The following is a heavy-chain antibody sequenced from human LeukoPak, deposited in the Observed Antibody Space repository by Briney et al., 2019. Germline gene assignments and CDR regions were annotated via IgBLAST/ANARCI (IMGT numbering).Heavy chain of an antibody. V-gene: IGHV3-23*01. D-gene: IGHD3-9*01. CDR2: ISGSGDSI. Sequence: PGGSLRLSCAASGFTFRNYYMSWVRQAPGKGLEWVSAISGSGDSIFYADSVKGRFTISRDNSKTSLYVQMNSLRAEDTAVYYCAESFLTGYSLFDSWGQGTLVTVSS. CDR3: AESFLTGYSLFDS. J-gene: IGHJ4*02. CDR1: GFTFRNYY.